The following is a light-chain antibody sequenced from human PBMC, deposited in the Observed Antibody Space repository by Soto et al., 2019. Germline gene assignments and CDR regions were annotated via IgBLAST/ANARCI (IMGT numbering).Light chain of an antibody. J-gene: IGLJ3*02. Sequence: QAVLTQPPSASGTPGQRVTISCSGSRSNIGSNTVNWYRQYPGTAPKVLIHTTNQRPSGVPDRFSASKSGTSASLAISDLQSEDEAHYHCAAWDDSLNGPVFGGGTKVTVL. CDR1: RSNIGSNT. CDR3: AAWDDSLNGPV. V-gene: IGLV1-44*01. CDR2: TTN.